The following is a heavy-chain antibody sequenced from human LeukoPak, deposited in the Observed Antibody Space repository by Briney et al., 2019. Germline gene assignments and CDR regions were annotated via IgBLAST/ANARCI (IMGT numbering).Heavy chain of an antibody. D-gene: IGHD2-2*02. V-gene: IGHV3-11*04. J-gene: IGHJ4*02. CDR1: GFTFSDYY. Sequence: SGGSLRLSCAASGFTFSDYYMSWIRQAPGKGLEWVSYISSSGSTIYYADSVKGRFTISRDNAKNSLYLQMNSLRAEDTAVYYCARGGDCVSTSCYSSYFDYWGQGTLVTVSS. CDR2: ISSSGSTI. CDR3: ARGGDCVSTSCYSSYFDY.